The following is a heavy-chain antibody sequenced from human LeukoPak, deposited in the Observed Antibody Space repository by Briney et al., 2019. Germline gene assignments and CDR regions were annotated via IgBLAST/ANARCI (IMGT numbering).Heavy chain of an antibody. D-gene: IGHD6-13*01. CDR1: GYTFTSNY. J-gene: IGHJ5*02. CDR2: ISPSGGST. CDR3: ARAFDSSSWSGFDP. Sequence: ASVKVSCKAFGYTFTSNYMHWVRQAPGQGPEWMGVISPSGGSTTYAQKFQGRVTLTRDMSTSTDYLELSSLRSEDMAVYYCARAFDSSSWSGFDPWGQGTLVTVSS. V-gene: IGHV1-46*01.